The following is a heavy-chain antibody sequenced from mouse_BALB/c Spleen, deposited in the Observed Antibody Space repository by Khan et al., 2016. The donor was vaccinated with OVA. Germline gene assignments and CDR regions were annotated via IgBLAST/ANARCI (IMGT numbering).Heavy chain of an antibody. J-gene: IGHJ2*01. CDR2: IWAGGST. D-gene: IGHD1-3*01. Sequence: QVTLKESGPGLVAPSQSLSITCTVSGFSLTSYGVHWVRQPPGKGLEWLGVIWAGGSTNYNSALLSRLSISKDNAKNQVFLKKNSLQNDDTTMYYCARREDIWGQGTTLTVSS. CDR3: ARREDI. CDR1: GFSLTSYG. V-gene: IGHV2-9*02.